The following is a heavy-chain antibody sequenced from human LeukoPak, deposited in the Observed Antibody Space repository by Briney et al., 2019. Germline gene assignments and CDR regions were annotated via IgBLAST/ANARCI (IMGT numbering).Heavy chain of an antibody. CDR1: GFTFSSYW. V-gene: IGHV3-74*01. J-gene: IGHJ4*02. CDR3: LSSSWYFWAGFDY. Sequence: PGGSLRLSCAASGFTFSSYWMHWVRQAPGKGLVWVSRINSDGSSTSYADSVKGRFTISRDNAKNTLYLQMNSLRAEDTAVYYCLSSSWYFWAGFDYWGQGTLVTVSS. D-gene: IGHD6-13*01. CDR2: INSDGSST.